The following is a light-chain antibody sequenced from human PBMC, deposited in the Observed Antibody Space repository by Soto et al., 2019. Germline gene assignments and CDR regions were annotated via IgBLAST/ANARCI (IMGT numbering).Light chain of an antibody. CDR2: VAS. V-gene: IGKV1-5*01. CDR1: QSISSY. J-gene: IGKJ1*01. CDR3: QQYSTYSWT. Sequence: DIQMTQSPSSLSASVGDRVTITCRASQSISSYLNWYQQKPGKAPKFLIYVASSLESGVPSRFSGSASGTEFTLTISSLQPDDFATYFCQQYSTYSWTFGQGTKVDIK.